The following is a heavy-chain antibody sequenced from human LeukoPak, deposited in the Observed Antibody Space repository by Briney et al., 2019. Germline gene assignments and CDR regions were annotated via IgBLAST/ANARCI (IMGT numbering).Heavy chain of an antibody. D-gene: IGHD2-2*01. V-gene: IGHV3-66*01. CDR2: IYSGGST. CDR3: AKYRYCTTTSCPGVFDY. CDR1: GFTVSSNY. Sequence: GGSLRLSCAASGFTVSSNYMSWVRQAPGKGLEWVSVIYSGGSTYYADSVKGRFTISRDNSRNTLYLQMNSLRAEDTAIYYCAKYRYCTTTSCPGVFDYWGQGTLVTVSS. J-gene: IGHJ4*02.